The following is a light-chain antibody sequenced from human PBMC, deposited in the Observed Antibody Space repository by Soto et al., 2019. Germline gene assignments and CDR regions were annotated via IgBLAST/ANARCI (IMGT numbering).Light chain of an antibody. Sequence: EIVMTQSPATLSVSPGERATLSCRASQSINSNLAWYQQKPGQAPRLLIYGASTRATGVPARFSGSGSGTEFTLTISSLQSQDFAAYYCQQYNNVYTFGQGTKLEIK. CDR1: QSINSN. V-gene: IGKV3-15*01. J-gene: IGKJ2*01. CDR2: GAS. CDR3: QQYNNVYT.